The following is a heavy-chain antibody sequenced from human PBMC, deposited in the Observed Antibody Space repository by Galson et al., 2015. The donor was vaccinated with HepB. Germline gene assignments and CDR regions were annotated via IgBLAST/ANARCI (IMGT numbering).Heavy chain of an antibody. D-gene: IGHD5-24*01. CDR1: GYTFTSYD. Sequence: SVKVSCKASGYTFTSYDINWVRQATGQGLEWVGWMNPNNGNAGYAQKFQGRVTMTRNTSIRTAYMELSSLRSEDSAVYYCARGRFAMAPDYLGQGTLVTVSS. V-gene: IGHV1-8*01. CDR3: ARGRFAMAPDY. J-gene: IGHJ4*02. CDR2: MNPNNGNA.